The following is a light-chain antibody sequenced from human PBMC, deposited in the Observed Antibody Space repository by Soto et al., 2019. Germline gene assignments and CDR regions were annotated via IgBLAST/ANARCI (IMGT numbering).Light chain of an antibody. CDR1: QAVSNF. Sequence: DIQMTQSPSSLSASVGDRVTITCRASQAVSNFVAWYQHRPGMAPKVLMYAESTLQTGVSSRFIDSGSGTDFTLTISRLLPEDFATYYCQQTHSAPWTFGQGTRVDVK. J-gene: IGKJ1*01. V-gene: IGKV1-39*01. CDR2: AES. CDR3: QQTHSAPWT.